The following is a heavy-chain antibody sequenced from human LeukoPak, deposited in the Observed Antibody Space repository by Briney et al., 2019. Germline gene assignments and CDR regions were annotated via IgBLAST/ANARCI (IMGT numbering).Heavy chain of an antibody. CDR2: LAYDETFR. J-gene: IGHJ3*02. Sequence: GGSLRLSCSASGFTFSRYTMHWVRQAPGKGLEWVALLAYDETFRYYADSVKGRFTISRDTAKTTLDLQMNSLTTEDTALYYCAREADGFDILGQGTMVTVSS. V-gene: IGHV3-30*01. CDR1: GFTFSRYT. CDR3: AREADGFDI.